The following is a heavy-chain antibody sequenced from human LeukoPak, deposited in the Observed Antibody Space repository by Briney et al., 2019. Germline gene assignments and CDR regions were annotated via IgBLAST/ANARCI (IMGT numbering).Heavy chain of an antibody. V-gene: IGHV3-9*01. D-gene: IGHD6-19*01. CDR3: AKDGDRGRVAVPGRYYFTL. J-gene: IGHJ4*02. Sequence: PGRSLTLTCASSGFNLVDYAMHWVRPGPGKGLEWVSGISWNSRSREYADSVNGRFTISRDNAKNSLYLQMNSLRGEDTAFYYCAKDGDRGRVAVPGRYYFTLWALRPLVTVSS. CDR2: ISWNSRSR. CDR1: GFNLVDYA.